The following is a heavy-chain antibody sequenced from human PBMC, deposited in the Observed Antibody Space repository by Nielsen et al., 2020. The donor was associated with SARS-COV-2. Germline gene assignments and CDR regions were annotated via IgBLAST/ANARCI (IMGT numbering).Heavy chain of an antibody. V-gene: IGHV4-34*01. Sequence: SETLSLTCAVYGGSFSGYYWSWIRQPPGKGLEWIGEINHSGSTNYNPSLKSRVTISVDTSKNQFSLKLSSVTAADTAVYYCARGGRYCSSTSRYTYYYYGMDVWGQGTTVTVSS. D-gene: IGHD2-2*02. CDR1: GGSFSGYY. J-gene: IGHJ6*02. CDR3: ARGGRYCSSTSRYTYYYYGMDV. CDR2: INHSGST.